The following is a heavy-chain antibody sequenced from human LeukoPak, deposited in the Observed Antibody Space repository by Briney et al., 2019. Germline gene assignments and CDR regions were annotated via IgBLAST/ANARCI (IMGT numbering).Heavy chain of an antibody. Sequence: SETLSLNCTVSGGSISSYYWSWIRQPPGKGLEWIGYIYYSGSNNDKHSLKSRVTISVDTSKNQFSLKLSSVTAADTAVYYCARFLYCSGGSCYFGYFDYWGQGTLVTVSS. J-gene: IGHJ4*02. CDR3: ARFLYCSGGSCYFGYFDY. CDR1: GGSISSYY. CDR2: IYYSGSN. V-gene: IGHV4-59*01. D-gene: IGHD2-15*01.